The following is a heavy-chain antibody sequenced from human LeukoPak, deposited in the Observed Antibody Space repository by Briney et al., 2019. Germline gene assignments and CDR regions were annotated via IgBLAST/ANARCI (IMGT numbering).Heavy chain of an antibody. CDR2: ISYDGSNK. V-gene: IGHV3-30*19. CDR3: ARDPGIAAAGPFDY. Sequence: PGGSLRLSCAASGFTFSSYGMHWVRQAPGKGLEWVAVISYDGSNKYYADSVKGRFTISRDNSKNTLYLQMNSLRAEDTAVYYCARDPGIAAAGPFDYWGQGTLVTVSS. D-gene: IGHD6-13*01. CDR1: GFTFSSYG. J-gene: IGHJ4*02.